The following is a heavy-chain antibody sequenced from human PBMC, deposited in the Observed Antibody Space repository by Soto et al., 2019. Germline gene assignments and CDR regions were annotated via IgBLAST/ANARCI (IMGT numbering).Heavy chain of an antibody. D-gene: IGHD2-15*01. CDR3: AYLPCSGGSCYWFSFFGMDV. V-gene: IGHV2-5*02. CDR2: IYCDDDK. CDR1: GFSLSTSGVG. Sequence: QITLKESGPTLVKPTQTLTLTCTFSGFSLSTSGVGVAWIRQPPGKALEWLALIYCDDDKRYRPSLESRLTITKETSQNQVVLTMTNMDSVDTATYYCAYLPCSGGSCYWFSFFGMDVWGQGTTVTVSS. J-gene: IGHJ6*02.